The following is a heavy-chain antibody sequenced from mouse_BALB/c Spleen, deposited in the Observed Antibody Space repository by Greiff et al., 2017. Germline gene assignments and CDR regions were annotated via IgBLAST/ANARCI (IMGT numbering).Heavy chain of an antibody. CDR3: ARYYYGSSYFDY. V-gene: IGHV5-12-2*01. D-gene: IGHD1-1*01. Sequence: EVKLMESGGGLVQPGGSLKLSCAASGFTFSSYTMSWVRQTPEKRLEWVAYISNGGGSTYYPDTVKGRFTISRDNARNILYLQMSSLRSEDTAMYYCARYYYGSSYFDYWGQGTTLTVSS. CDR2: ISNGGGST. J-gene: IGHJ2*01. CDR1: GFTFSSYT.